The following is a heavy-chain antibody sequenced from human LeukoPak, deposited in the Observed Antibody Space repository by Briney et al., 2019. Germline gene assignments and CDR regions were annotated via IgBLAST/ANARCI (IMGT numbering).Heavy chain of an antibody. Sequence: ASVKVSCKASGYTFTSYDINWVRQATGQGLEWMGWTNPNSGNTGYAQKFQGRVTMTRDTSISTAYMELSSLRSEDTAVYYCARAHYYDSSGYYHFFAFDIWGQGTMVTVSS. D-gene: IGHD3-22*01. J-gene: IGHJ3*02. CDR3: ARAHYYDSSGYYHFFAFDI. V-gene: IGHV1-8*01. CDR1: GYTFTSYD. CDR2: TNPNSGNT.